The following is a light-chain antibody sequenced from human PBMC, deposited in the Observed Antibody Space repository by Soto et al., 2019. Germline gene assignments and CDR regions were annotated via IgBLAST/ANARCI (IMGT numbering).Light chain of an antibody. CDR2: DVS. V-gene: IGLV2-14*01. J-gene: IGLJ1*01. CDR1: SSDVGGYNY. CDR3: SSYTSSSALLYV. Sequence: QSVLTQPASVSGSPGQSITISCTGTSSDVGGYNYVSWYQQHPGKAPKLMIYDVSNRPSGVSNRSSGSKSGNTASLTISGLQSEDEADYYCSSYTSSSALLYVFGTGTKVTAL.